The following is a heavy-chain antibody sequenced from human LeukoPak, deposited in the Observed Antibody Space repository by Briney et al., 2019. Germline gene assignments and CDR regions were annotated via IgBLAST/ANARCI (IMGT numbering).Heavy chain of an antibody. Sequence: GGSLRLSCAASGFTFSSYGMHWVRQAPGKGLEWVAVIWYDGSNKYYADSVKGRFTISRDNSKNTLYLQMNSLRAEDTAVYYCARREMVRGANFDYWGLGTLVTVSS. J-gene: IGHJ4*02. D-gene: IGHD3-10*01. V-gene: IGHV3-33*01. CDR3: ARREMVRGANFDY. CDR1: GFTFSSYG. CDR2: IWYDGSNK.